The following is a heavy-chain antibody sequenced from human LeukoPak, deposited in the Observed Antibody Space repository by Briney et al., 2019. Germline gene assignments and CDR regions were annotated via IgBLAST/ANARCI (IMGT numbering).Heavy chain of an antibody. J-gene: IGHJ4*02. Sequence: GGSLRLSCAASGFTFSSYAMHWVRQAPGKGLEWVAVISHDGSNKYYGDSVEGRFTISRDNSKNTLYLQMNSLRPEDSAVYYCAKDLGTLISGSYYYYFDYWGQGTLVTVSS. CDR3: AKDLGTLISGSYYYYFDY. V-gene: IGHV3-30*04. CDR2: ISHDGSNK. D-gene: IGHD3-10*01. CDR1: GFTFSSYA.